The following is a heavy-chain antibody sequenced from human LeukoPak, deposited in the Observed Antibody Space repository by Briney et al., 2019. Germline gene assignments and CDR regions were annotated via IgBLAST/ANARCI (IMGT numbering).Heavy chain of an antibody. D-gene: IGHD3-22*01. V-gene: IGHV1-2*02. Sequence: ASVKVSCKASGYTFTAYYMHWVRQAPGQGLEWMGWINPNSGGTNYAQKFQGRVTMTRDTSISTAYMELSRLRSDDTAVFYCARDYYESSGYGSFDYWGQGTLVTVSS. J-gene: IGHJ4*02. CDR1: GYTFTAYY. CDR2: INPNSGGT. CDR3: ARDYYESSGYGSFDY.